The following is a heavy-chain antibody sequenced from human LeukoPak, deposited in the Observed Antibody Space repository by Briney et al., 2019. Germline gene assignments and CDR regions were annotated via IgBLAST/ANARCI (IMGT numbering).Heavy chain of an antibody. CDR2: ISSNGGST. CDR1: GFTFSSYA. CDR3: VKDGAAAGTLFLFGY. J-gene: IGHJ4*02. Sequence: GGSLRLSCAASGFTFSSYAMHWVRQAPGKGLEYVSAISSNGGSTYYADSVKGRFTISRDNSKNTLYLQMSSLRAEDTAVYYCVKDGAAAGTLFLFGYWGQGTLVTVSS. D-gene: IGHD6-13*01. V-gene: IGHV3-64D*09.